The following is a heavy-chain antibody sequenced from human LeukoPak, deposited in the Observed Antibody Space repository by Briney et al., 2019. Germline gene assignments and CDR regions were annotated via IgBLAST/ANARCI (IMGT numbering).Heavy chain of an antibody. Sequence: PSETLSLTCTVSGGSISGGGYFWTWIRQHPGKGLEWIGYIYYTGGTYYNPSLKSRVTISVDTSKNQFPLNLNSVNAADTAVYYCARYLVVGGTCRLDYWGQGALVTVSS. CDR2: IYYTGGT. D-gene: IGHD2-15*01. V-gene: IGHV4-31*03. CDR3: ARYLVVGGTCRLDY. CDR1: GGSISGGGYF. J-gene: IGHJ4*02.